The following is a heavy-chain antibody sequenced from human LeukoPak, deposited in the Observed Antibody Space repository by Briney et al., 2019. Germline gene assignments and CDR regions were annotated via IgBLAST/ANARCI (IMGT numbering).Heavy chain of an antibody. Sequence: GSSVKVSCKASGGTFSSYAISWVRQAPGQGLEWMGGIIPIFGTANYAQKFQGRVIMTRTTSMNTAYMELNSLRSEDTAVYYCARGHWSGYNYNWFDPWGQGTLVTVTS. CDR1: GGTFSSYA. CDR2: IIPIFGTA. CDR3: ARGHWSGYNYNWFDP. D-gene: IGHD3-3*01. V-gene: IGHV1-69*05. J-gene: IGHJ5*02.